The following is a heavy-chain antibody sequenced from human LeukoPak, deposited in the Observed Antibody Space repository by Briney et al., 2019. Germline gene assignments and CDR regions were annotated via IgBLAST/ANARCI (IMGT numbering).Heavy chain of an antibody. J-gene: IGHJ3*02. CDR1: GGTFSSYA. Sequence: SVKVSCKASGGTFSSYAISWVRQAPGQGLEWMGRIIPIFGTANYAQKFQGRVTITTDESTSTAYMELSSLRSEDTAVYYCARLRADVNYYDSSGYTVGAFDIWGQGTMVTVYS. D-gene: IGHD3-22*01. CDR2: IIPIFGTA. V-gene: IGHV1-69*05. CDR3: ARLRADVNYYDSSGYTVGAFDI.